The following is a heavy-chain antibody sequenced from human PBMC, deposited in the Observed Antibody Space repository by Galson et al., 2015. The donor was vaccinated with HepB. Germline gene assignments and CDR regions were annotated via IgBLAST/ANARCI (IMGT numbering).Heavy chain of an antibody. Sequence: SLRLSCAASGFTFSSYSMNWVRQAPGKGLEWVAVISYDGSNKYYADSVKGRFTISRDNSKNTLYLQMNSLRAEDTAVYYCARARGQQASYIHYWGQGTLVTVSS. CDR2: ISYDGSNK. CDR3: ARARGQQASYIHY. CDR1: GFTFSSYS. V-gene: IGHV3-30*03. J-gene: IGHJ4*02. D-gene: IGHD1-26*01.